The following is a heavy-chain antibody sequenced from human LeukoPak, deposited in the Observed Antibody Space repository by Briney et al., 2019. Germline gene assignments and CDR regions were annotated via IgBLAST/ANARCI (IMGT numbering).Heavy chain of an antibody. Sequence: KESGPTLVRPTQTLTLTCTLSGISLTTSGVGVGWIRQLPGKALEWLALIYWDDDRRYSPSLRSRLTITKDTSKNQVVLTMTNMDPVDTATYHCVHRPVYYGSGSYYFDYWGQGTLVTVSS. CDR1: GISLTTSGVG. J-gene: IGHJ4*02. CDR3: VHRPVYYGSGSYYFDY. CDR2: IYWDDDR. D-gene: IGHD3-10*01. V-gene: IGHV2-5*02.